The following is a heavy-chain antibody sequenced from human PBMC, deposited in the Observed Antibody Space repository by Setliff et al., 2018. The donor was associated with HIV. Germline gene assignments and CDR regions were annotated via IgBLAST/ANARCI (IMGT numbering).Heavy chain of an antibody. V-gene: IGHV3-48*01. CDR3: ARDLVYYDSSGYPLDY. CDR1: GFTFSSYS. CDR2: ISSSSSTI. D-gene: IGHD3-22*01. Sequence: GESLKISCAASGFTFSSYSMNWVRQAPGKGLEWVSYISSSSSTIYYADSVKGRFTISRDKAKNSLYLQMNSLRAEDTAVYYCARDLVYYDSSGYPLDYWGQGTLVTVSS. J-gene: IGHJ4*02.